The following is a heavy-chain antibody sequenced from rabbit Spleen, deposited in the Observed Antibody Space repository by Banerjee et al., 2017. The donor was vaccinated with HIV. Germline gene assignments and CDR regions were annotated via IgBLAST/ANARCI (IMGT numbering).Heavy chain of an antibody. J-gene: IGHJ6*01. V-gene: IGHV1S47*01. Sequence: QEQLVESGGGLVQPGGSLKLSCKASGFDFSNYGVSWVRQAPGKGLEWIGYIEPIFGNTYYANWVNGRFTISSHNAQNTVGLQLNSLTAADTATYFCARYYIFYGMDLWGPGTLVTVS. D-gene: IGHD4-1*01. CDR3: ARYYIFYGMDL. CDR1: GFDFSNYG. CDR2: IEPIFGNT.